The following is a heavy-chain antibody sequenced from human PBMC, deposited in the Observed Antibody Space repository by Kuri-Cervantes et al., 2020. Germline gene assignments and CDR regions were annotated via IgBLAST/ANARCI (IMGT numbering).Heavy chain of an antibody. CDR3: ARGGLWFGELFLYYYYGMDV. CDR1: GFTVSSYA. D-gene: IGHD3-10*01. J-gene: IGHJ6*02. Sequence: GGSLRLSCAASGFTVSSYAMHWVRQAPGKGLEWVAVISYDGSNKYYADSVKGRITISRDNSKNTLYLQMSTLRAEDTAVYYCARGGLWFGELFLYYYYGMDVWGQGTTVTVSS. CDR2: ISYDGSNK. V-gene: IGHV3-30-3*01.